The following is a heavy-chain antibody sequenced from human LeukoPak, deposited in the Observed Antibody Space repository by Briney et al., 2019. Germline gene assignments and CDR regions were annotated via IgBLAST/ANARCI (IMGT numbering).Heavy chain of an antibody. CDR1: GFTFSSYG. V-gene: IGHV3-33*01. Sequence: GGSLRLSCAASGFTFSSYGMHWVRQAPGKGLEWVAVIWYDGSNKYYADSVKGRFTISRDNSKNTLYLQMNSLRAEDTAVYYCARVYSSGWPLYYYGMDVWGQGTTVTVSS. CDR3: ARVYSSGWPLYYYGMDV. J-gene: IGHJ6*02. D-gene: IGHD6-19*01. CDR2: IWYDGSNK.